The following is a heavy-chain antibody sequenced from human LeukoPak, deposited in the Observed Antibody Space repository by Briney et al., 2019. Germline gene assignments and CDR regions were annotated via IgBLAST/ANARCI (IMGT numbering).Heavy chain of an antibody. Sequence: SETLSLTCAVYGGSFSGYYWSWIRQPPGKGLEWIGEINHSGSTNYNPSLKSRVTISVDTSKNQFSLKLSSVTAADTAVYYCAGQWELPRIDYWGQGTLVTISS. CDR1: GGSFSGYY. D-gene: IGHD1-26*01. CDR3: AGQWELPRIDY. V-gene: IGHV4-34*01. J-gene: IGHJ4*02. CDR2: INHSGST.